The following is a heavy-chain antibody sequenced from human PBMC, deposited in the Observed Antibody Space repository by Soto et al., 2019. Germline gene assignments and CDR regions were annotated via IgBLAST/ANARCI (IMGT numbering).Heavy chain of an antibody. CDR1: GFTFDDYG. D-gene: IGHD1-26*01. CDR2: VNWNGGST. Sequence: EVPLVESGGGVLRPGGSLRLSCAASGFTFDDYGMSWARQAPGKGLEWVSGVNWNGGSTGYADSGKGRFTISRDNAKNSLYLQMNSLRAEDTAFYYCVRGASLNFDYWGQGTLVTVSS. V-gene: IGHV3-20*04. J-gene: IGHJ4*02. CDR3: VRGASLNFDY.